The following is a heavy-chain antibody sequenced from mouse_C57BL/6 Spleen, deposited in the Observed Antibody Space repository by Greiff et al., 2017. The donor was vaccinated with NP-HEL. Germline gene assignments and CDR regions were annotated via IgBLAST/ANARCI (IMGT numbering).Heavy chain of an antibody. CDR2: IDPSDSYT. CDR1: GYTFTSYW. CDR3: ARRGSSDFDY. J-gene: IGHJ2*01. Sequence: QVQLQQSGAELVMPGASVKLSCKASGYTFTSYWMHWVKQRPGQGLEWIGEIDPSDSYTNYNQKFKGKSTLTVDKSSSTAYMQLSSLTSEDSAVYYGARRGSSDFDYWGQGTTLTVSS. V-gene: IGHV1-69*01. D-gene: IGHD1-1*01.